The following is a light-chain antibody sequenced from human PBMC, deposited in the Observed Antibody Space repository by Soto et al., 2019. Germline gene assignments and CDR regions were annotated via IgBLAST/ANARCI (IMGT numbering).Light chain of an antibody. CDR3: QEYNTWPWT. J-gene: IGKJ1*01. Sequence: ETLMTQSPATLSVSPGERATLSCRASQSVNNNLAWYQQKLGQAPRFLIYGASTRATGIPARFTGSGSGTEFILTITSLQSEDSAVYYCQEYNTWPWTFGQGTKVEFK. CDR1: QSVNNN. CDR2: GAS. V-gene: IGKV3-15*01.